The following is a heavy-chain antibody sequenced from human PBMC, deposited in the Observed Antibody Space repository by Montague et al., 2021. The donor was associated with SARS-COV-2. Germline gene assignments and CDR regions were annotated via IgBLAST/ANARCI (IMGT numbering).Heavy chain of an antibody. J-gene: IGHJ6*02. CDR2: IYHSGST. CDR1: GGSISSGGYS. Sequence: TLSLTCAVSGGSISSGGYSWNWIRQPPGKGLEWIGYIYHSGSTYYNPSLKSRVSISLDRSKSQFSLNLTSVTAADTAVYYCARATMVLGGTVYYGVDVWGQGTTVTVSS. CDR3: ARATMVLGGTVYYGVDV. D-gene: IGHD3-10*01. V-gene: IGHV4-30-2*01.